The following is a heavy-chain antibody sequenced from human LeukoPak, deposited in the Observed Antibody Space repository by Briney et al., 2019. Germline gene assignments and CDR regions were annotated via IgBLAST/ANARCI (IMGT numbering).Heavy chain of an antibody. CDR2: INAGNGNT. J-gene: IGHJ4*02. CDR1: GCTFTSYA. V-gene: IGHV1-3*01. D-gene: IGHD6-13*01. CDR3: ARLQDKSEQLSFDY. Sequence: ASVKVSCKASGCTFTSYAMHWVRQAPGQRLEWMGWINAGNGNTKYSQKFQGRVTITRDTSASTAYMELSSLRSEDTAVYYCARLQDKSEQLSFDYWGQGTLVTVSS.